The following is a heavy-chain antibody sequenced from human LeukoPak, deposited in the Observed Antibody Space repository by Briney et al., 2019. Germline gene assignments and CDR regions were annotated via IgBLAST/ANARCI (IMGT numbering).Heavy chain of an antibody. CDR1: GVSISSDNW. CDR3: ATRHHSRTYMVPLDS. V-gene: IGHV4/OR15-8*02. J-gene: IGHJ4*02. D-gene: IGHD3-10*01. Sequence: SETLSLTCAVYGVSISSDNWWTWVRQPPGKGREWIGETHRSGDTKYNPSLNGRVTISMDNSKNQLSLNLISVTAADTAIYFCATRHHSRTYMVPLDSWGQGTLVTVSS. CDR2: THRSGDT.